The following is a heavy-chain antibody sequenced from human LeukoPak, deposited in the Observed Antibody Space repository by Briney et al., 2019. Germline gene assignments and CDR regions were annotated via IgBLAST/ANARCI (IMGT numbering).Heavy chain of an antibody. J-gene: IGHJ4*02. CDR3: ARLKYSSSSVGSDDY. V-gene: IGHV1-69*05. CDR1: GGTFSSYA. Sequence: ASVKVSCKASGGTFSSYAISWVRQAPGQGLEWMGGIIPIFGTANYAQKFQGRVTITTDESTSTAYMELSSLRSEDTAVYYCARLKYSSSSVGSDDYWGQGTLVTVSS. D-gene: IGHD6-6*01. CDR2: IIPIFGTA.